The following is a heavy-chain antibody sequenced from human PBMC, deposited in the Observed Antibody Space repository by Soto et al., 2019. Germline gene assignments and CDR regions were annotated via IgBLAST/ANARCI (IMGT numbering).Heavy chain of an antibody. CDR2: IYGAGTT. V-gene: IGHV3-66*01. D-gene: IGHD6-19*01. CDR3: AGRDSSVWYAY. J-gene: IGHJ4*02. CDR1: GFIVSSIS. Sequence: EVQLVESGGGLVQPGGSLRLSCAASGFIVSSISMAWVRQSPGKGLEWVSEIYGAGTTQYADSVKGRFTISRDSSQNKLYLQMSSLRAEETAVYYWAGRDSSVWYAYWGQGTLVTVSS.